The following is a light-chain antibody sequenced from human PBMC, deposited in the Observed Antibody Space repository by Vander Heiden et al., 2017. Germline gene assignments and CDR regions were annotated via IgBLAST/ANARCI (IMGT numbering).Light chain of an antibody. CDR3: AAWDDRLKGPV. CDR1: SSNIGGNT. V-gene: IGLV1-44*01. Sequence: QSVLTQPPSASGTPGHRVTISCSGSSSNIGGNTVNWYQQLPGTAPKVLIHSNNQRPSGVPDRFSGSKSGTSASLAISGLQSEDEADYYCAAWDDRLKGPVFGGGTKLTGL. CDR2: SNN. J-gene: IGLJ3*02.